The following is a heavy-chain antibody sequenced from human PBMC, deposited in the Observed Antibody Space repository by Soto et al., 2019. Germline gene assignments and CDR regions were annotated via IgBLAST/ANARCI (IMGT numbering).Heavy chain of an antibody. CDR3: ARAKDVAPSE. CDR1: GDSFSTYY. CDR2: ISTTGST. D-gene: IGHD2-15*01. Sequence: PAETLSLTCTVSGDSFSTYYWTWIRQPAGEGLEWIGCISTTGSTNYNPSLRSRVTMPVDTSKNQFSLKLTSVTAADTAVYYCARAKDVAPSEWGQGTLVTVSS. V-gene: IGHV4-4*07. J-gene: IGHJ4*02.